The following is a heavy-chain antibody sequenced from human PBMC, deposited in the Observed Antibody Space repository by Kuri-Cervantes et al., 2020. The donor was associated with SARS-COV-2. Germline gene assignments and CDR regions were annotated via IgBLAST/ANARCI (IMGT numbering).Heavy chain of an antibody. Sequence: LSLTCATSGFTFSDYYMNWVRQAPGKGLEWVSSISSSSSYIYYADSVKGRFTISRDNAKNSLYLQMNSLRAEDTAVYYCARASGVGATLDHYYYYYM. V-gene: IGHV3-21*01. J-gene: IGHJ6*03. CDR3: ARASGVGATLDHYYYYYM. CDR2: ISSSSSYI. D-gene: IGHD1-26*01. CDR1: GFTFSDYY.